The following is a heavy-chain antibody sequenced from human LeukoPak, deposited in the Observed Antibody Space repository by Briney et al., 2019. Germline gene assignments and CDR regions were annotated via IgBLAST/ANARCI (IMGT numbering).Heavy chain of an antibody. J-gene: IGHJ3*02. D-gene: IGHD3-3*01. CDR1: GGSISSYY. CDR2: IYYSGST. Sequence: PSETLSLTCIVSGGSISSYYWSWIRQPPGKGLERIGYIYYSGSTKYKPSLKSRVTISVDTSKNQFSLKLSSVTAADTAVYYCARGRFLDAFDIWGQGTMVTVSS. CDR3: ARGRFLDAFDI. V-gene: IGHV4-59*01.